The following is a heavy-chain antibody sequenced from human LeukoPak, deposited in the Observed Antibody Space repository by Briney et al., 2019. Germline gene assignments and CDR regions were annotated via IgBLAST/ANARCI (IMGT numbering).Heavy chain of an antibody. V-gene: IGHV1-18*01. D-gene: IGHD3-22*01. CDR1: GYTFTSYG. Sequence: GASVKVSCKASGYTFTSYGISWVRQAPGQGLEWMGWISAYNGNTNYAQKLQGRVTMTTDTSTSTAYMELRSLRSDDTAVYYCARDGEYYDSSGPRGNWFDPWGQGTLVTVSS. J-gene: IGHJ5*02. CDR3: ARDGEYYDSSGPRGNWFDP. CDR2: ISAYNGNT.